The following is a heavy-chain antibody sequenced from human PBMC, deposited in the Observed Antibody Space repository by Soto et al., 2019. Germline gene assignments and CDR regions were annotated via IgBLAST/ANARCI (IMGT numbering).Heavy chain of an antibody. D-gene: IGHD6-13*01. J-gene: IGHJ5*02. CDR2: IRSSANNYAT. V-gene: IGHV3-73*02. CDR3: TRYEVAAGVLWFDP. CDR1: GFSFSGSD. Sequence: VQLVESGGGRVQPGGSLKLSCAASGFSFSGSDMHWVRQAPGKGLEWVGHIRSSANNYATAYGASVKGRFTISRDDSKTTAYLKMNSLKNEDTAVYYCTRYEVAAGVLWFDPRCQGTLVTVSS.